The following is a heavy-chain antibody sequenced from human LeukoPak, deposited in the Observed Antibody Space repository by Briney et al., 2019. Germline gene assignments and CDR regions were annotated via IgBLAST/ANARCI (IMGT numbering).Heavy chain of an antibody. CDR1: GFTFSSYW. J-gene: IGHJ4*02. CDR3: ARLNDLFDY. V-gene: IGHV3-7*01. CDR2: IKQDGSEK. Sequence: PGGSLRLSCTTSGFTFSSYWMSWVRQAPGKGLEWVANIKQDGSEKYYVDSVKGRFTISKDNAKNSLYLQMNNLRAEDTAVYYCARLNDLFDYWGQGTLVTVSS.